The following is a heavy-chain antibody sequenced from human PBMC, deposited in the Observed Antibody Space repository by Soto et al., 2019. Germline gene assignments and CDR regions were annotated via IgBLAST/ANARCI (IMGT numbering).Heavy chain of an antibody. Sequence: GGSLRLSCAASGFAVNSNYINWVRQAPGKGLEWVSIIYFAGDTFYADSVKGRFSISRDNSKNTVYLQMNSLRAEDTAVYYCAKDRYCSGGFCYGMDVWGQGTTVTVSS. CDR3: AKDRYCSGGFCYGMDV. CDR1: GFAVNSNY. D-gene: IGHD2-15*01. V-gene: IGHV3-53*01. CDR2: IYFAGDT. J-gene: IGHJ6*02.